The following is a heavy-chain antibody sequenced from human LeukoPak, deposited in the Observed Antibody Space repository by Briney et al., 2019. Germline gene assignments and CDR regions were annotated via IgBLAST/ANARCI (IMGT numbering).Heavy chain of an antibody. CDR3: ARRTRYYDILTGALDY. CDR1: GGSFSGYY. V-gene: IGHV4-34*01. Sequence: SETLSLTCAVYGGSFSGYYWSWIRQPPGKGLEWMGEINHSGSTNYNPSLKSRVTISVDTSKNQFSLKLSSVTAADTAVYYCARRTRYYDILTGALDYWGQGTLVTVSS. D-gene: IGHD3-9*01. J-gene: IGHJ4*02. CDR2: INHSGST.